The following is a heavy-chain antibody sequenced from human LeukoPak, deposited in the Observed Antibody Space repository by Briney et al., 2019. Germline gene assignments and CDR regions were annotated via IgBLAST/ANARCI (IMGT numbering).Heavy chain of an antibody. Sequence: PSETLSLTCAVYGGSFSGYYWSWIRQPPGKGLEWIGEINHSGSTNYNPSLKSRVTISVDTSKNQFSLKLSSVTAADTAVYYCARTNERWFDPWGQGTLVTVSS. V-gene: IGHV4-34*01. CDR3: ARTNERWFDP. J-gene: IGHJ5*02. D-gene: IGHD1-1*01. CDR2: INHSGST. CDR1: GGSFSGYY.